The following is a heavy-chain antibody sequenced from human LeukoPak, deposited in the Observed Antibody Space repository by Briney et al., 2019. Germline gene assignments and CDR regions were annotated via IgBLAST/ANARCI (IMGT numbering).Heavy chain of an antibody. Sequence: SETLSLTCTVSGGSISSYYWSWIRQPPGKGLEWIGYIYYSGTTNCNPSLKSRVTISVDTSKNQFSLKLSSVTAADTAVYYCARGVRGATFYWYFDLWGRGTQVTVSS. D-gene: IGHD1-26*01. CDR3: ARGVRGATFYWYFDL. CDR2: IYYSGTT. CDR1: GGSISSYY. V-gene: IGHV4-59*01. J-gene: IGHJ2*01.